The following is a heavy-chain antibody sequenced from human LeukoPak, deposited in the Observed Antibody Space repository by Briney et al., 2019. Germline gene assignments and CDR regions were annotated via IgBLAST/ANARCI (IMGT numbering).Heavy chain of an antibody. J-gene: IGHJ4*02. CDR1: GFTFSSYE. CDR3: ARDQQGIAVADYFDY. Sequence: QTGGSLRLSCAASGFTFSSYEMNWVRQAPGKGLEWVSYISSSGSTIYYADSVKGRFTISRDNAKNSLYLQMNSLRAEDTAVYYCARDQQGIAVADYFDYWGQGTLVTVSS. CDR2: ISSSGSTI. V-gene: IGHV3-48*03. D-gene: IGHD6-19*01.